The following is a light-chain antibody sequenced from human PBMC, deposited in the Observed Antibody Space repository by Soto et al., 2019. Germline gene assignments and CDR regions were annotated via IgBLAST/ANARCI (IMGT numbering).Light chain of an antibody. CDR3: QQCYSTPIT. V-gene: IGKV1-39*01. Sequence: SGVPSRFSGSGSRTDFTLTINSLQPEDFATYYCQQCYSTPITFGQGTRLEIK. J-gene: IGKJ5*01.